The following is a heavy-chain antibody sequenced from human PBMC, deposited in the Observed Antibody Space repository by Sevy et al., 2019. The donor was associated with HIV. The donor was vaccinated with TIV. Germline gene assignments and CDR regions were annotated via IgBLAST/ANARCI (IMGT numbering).Heavy chain of an antibody. Sequence: GGSLRLSCAASGFTFSSYWMSWVRQAPGKGLEWVANIKQDGSEKYYVYSVKGRFTISRDNAKNSLYLQMNSLRAEDTAVYYCARDQDPSSSSGYYYYMDVWGKGTTVTVSS. V-gene: IGHV3-7*01. J-gene: IGHJ6*03. CDR3: ARDQDPSSSSGYYYYMDV. CDR1: GFTFSSYW. CDR2: IKQDGSEK. D-gene: IGHD6-6*01.